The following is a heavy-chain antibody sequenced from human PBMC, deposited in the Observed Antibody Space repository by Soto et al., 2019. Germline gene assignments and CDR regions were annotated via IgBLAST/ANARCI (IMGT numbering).Heavy chain of an antibody. CDR1: GFTFSSYE. D-gene: IGHD3-22*01. CDR2: ISSSGSTI. Sequence: XGSLRLSCAAAGFTFSSYEMNWVRQAPGKGLEWVSYISSSGSTIYYADSVKGRFTISRDNAKNSLYLQMNSLRAEDTAVYYCARERAIGYYYYGMDVWGQGTTVTV. V-gene: IGHV3-48*03. J-gene: IGHJ6*02. CDR3: ARERAIGYYYYGMDV.